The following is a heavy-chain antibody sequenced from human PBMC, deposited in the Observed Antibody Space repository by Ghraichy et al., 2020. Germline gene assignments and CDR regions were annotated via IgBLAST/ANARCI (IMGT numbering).Heavy chain of an antibody. CDR3: ARVWGDYAPWYFDY. CDR1: GFTFSSYW. CDR2: INSDGRST. Sequence: GESLNISCAASGFTFSSYWMHWVRQAPGKGLVWVSRINSDGRSTNYADSVKGRFTISRDNAKNTLYLQMNSLRAEDTAVYYCARVWGDYAPWYFDYWGQGTLVTVSS. V-gene: IGHV3-74*01. J-gene: IGHJ4*02. D-gene: IGHD4-17*01.